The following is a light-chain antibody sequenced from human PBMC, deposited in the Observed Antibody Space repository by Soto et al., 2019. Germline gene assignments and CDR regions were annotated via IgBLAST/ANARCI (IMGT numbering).Light chain of an antibody. CDR3: QSYDRSLSAYV. Sequence: QSVLTQPPSVSGAPGQRVTISCTGSYSNIGANYDVHWYQHLPGTAPKVLIYGNLNRPSGVPDRFSASTSGTSASLAITGLQAEDEADYYCQSYDRSLSAYVFGAGTKVTVL. V-gene: IGLV1-40*01. J-gene: IGLJ1*01. CDR1: YSNIGANYD. CDR2: GNL.